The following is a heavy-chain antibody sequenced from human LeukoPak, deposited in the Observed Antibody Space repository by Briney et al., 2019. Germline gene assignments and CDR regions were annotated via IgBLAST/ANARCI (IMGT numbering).Heavy chain of an antibody. V-gene: IGHV4-34*01. CDR2: INHSGST. Sequence: SETLSLTCAVYGGSFSGYYWSWIRQPPGKGLEWIGEINHSGSTNYNPSLKSRVTISVDTSKNQFSLKLSSVTAADTAVYYCARGPEDIVVVPAARTGAFDIWGQGTMVTVSS. CDR3: ARGPEDIVVVPAARTGAFDI. CDR1: GGSFSGYY. J-gene: IGHJ3*02. D-gene: IGHD2-2*01.